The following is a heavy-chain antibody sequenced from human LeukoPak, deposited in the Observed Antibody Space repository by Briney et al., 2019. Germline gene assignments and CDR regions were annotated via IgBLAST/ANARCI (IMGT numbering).Heavy chain of an antibody. J-gene: IGHJ4*02. D-gene: IGHD7-27*01. CDR1: GGSISSYY. V-gene: IGHV4-59*08. CDR2: IYYSGST. CDR3: ARQGNWGSLDY. Sequence: PSETLSLTCTVSGGSISSYYWSWIRQPPGKGLGWIGFIYYSGSTNYNPSLKSRVTISVDTSKNQFSLKLISVTAADTAVYYCARQGNWGSLDYWGQGTLVTVSS.